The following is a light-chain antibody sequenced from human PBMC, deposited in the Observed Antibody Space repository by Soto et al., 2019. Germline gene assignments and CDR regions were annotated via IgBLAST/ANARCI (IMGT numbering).Light chain of an antibody. V-gene: IGLV2-8*01. J-gene: IGLJ1*01. CDR2: EVS. CDR3: SSYAGSNNYV. CDR1: SSDVGGYNY. Sequence: QSALTQPPSASGSPGQSVTISCTGTSSDVGGYNYVSWYQQHPGKAPKLMIYEVSKLHSGVPDRFSGYKSGNTASLTVSGSQAEDEADYYCSSYAGSNNYVFGTGTKLTVL.